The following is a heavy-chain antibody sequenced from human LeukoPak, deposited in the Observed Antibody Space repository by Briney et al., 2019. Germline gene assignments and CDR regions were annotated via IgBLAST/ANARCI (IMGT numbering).Heavy chain of an antibody. Sequence: SETLSLTCTVSGGSITSLFWTWIRQPPGKGLECIGYITYSGRTHYNPSLKSRGTIAMDTSKNQFSLKLTSVTAADTAVYFCARLGPTALTCYFDSWGQGALVTVSS. V-gene: IGHV4-59*08. D-gene: IGHD3/OR15-3a*01. CDR3: ARLGPTALTCYFDS. CDR2: ITYSGRT. J-gene: IGHJ4*02. CDR1: GGSITSLF.